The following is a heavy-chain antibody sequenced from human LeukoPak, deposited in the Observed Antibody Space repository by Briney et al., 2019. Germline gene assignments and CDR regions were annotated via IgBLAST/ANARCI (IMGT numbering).Heavy chain of an antibody. D-gene: IGHD3-9*01. V-gene: IGHV4-4*02. CDR1: DGSVNNDRW. CDR2: IHPSGSV. CDR3: ATYHDISSGFTFDS. J-gene: IGHJ4*02. Sequence: SETLSLTCAVSDGSVNNDRWWNWVRHPPGKGLEWIGEIHPSGSVRYDPSLKSRVSISLDKSNDHVSLTLTSVTAADTAVYFCATYHDISSGFTFDSWGQGTLVTVSS.